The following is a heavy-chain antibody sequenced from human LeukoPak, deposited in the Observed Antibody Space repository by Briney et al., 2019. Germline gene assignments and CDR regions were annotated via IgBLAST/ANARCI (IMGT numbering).Heavy chain of an antibody. D-gene: IGHD6-19*01. CDR2: IIPIFGTA. CDR3: ARGAAVAGIVFYFDY. V-gene: IGHV1-69*13. J-gene: IGHJ4*02. Sequence: GASVKVSCKASGGTFSSYAISWVRQAPGQGLEWMGGIIPIFGTANYAQKFQGRVTITADESTSTAYMELSSLRSEDTAVYYCARGAAVAGIVFYFDYWGQGTLVTVSS. CDR1: GGTFSSYA.